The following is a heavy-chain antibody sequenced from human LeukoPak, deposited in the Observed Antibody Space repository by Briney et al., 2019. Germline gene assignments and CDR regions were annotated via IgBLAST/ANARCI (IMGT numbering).Heavy chain of an antibody. CDR3: ARDPYGDYEDNYYYGLDV. D-gene: IGHD4-17*01. V-gene: IGHV1-2*02. CDR2: INPNTGGT. J-gene: IGHJ6*02. CDR1: GYTFTGYY. Sequence: GASVKVSCKASGYTFTGYYMHWVRQAPGQGLEWMGWINPNTGGTNYAQKFQGRVSMTRDTSISTAYMELSRLRSDDMAVYYCARDPYGDYEDNYYYGLDVWGQGTTVTVSS.